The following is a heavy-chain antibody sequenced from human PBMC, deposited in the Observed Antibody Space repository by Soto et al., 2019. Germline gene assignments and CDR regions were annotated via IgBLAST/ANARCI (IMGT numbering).Heavy chain of an antibody. Sequence: EGSLRLSCAASGFPFISYSMNWVRQAPGKGLEWISYISRSSSTTYYADSVNGRFTISRDNAKNSLYLQMNSLRDEDTALYYCASSSDYYDSSGYHVLYFDYWGQGNMVTVSS. CDR3: ASSSDYYDSSGYHVLYFDY. CDR2: ISRSSSTT. CDR1: GFPFISYS. D-gene: IGHD3-22*01. J-gene: IGHJ4*02. V-gene: IGHV3-48*02.